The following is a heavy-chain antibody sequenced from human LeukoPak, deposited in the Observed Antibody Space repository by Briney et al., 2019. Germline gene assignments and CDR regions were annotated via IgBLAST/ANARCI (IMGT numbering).Heavy chain of an antibody. CDR2: IYYSGST. D-gene: IGHD3-3*01. J-gene: IGHJ4*02. Sequence: SETLSLTCTVSGGSISTSSYYWGWIRQPPGKGLEWIGSIYYSGSTYYNPSLKSRVTISVDTSKNQFSLKLSSVTAADTAVYYCARQTIFGVAPETSYYFDYWGQGTQVTVSS. V-gene: IGHV4-39*01. CDR3: ARQTIFGVAPETSYYFDY. CDR1: GGSISTSSYY.